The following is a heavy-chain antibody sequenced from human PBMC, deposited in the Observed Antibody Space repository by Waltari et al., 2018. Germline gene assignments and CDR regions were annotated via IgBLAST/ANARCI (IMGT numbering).Heavy chain of an antibody. D-gene: IGHD2-2*03. V-gene: IGHV1-46*01. Sequence: QVQLVQSGAEVKKPGASVKVSCKASGYTFTSYYMHWGRQAPGQGLEWMGIINPSGGSTSYAQKFQGRVTMTRDTSTSTVYMELSSLRSEDTAVYYCARVDGPGGFDYWGQGTLVTVSS. CDR2: INPSGGST. CDR1: GYTFTSYY. J-gene: IGHJ4*02. CDR3: ARVDGPGGFDY.